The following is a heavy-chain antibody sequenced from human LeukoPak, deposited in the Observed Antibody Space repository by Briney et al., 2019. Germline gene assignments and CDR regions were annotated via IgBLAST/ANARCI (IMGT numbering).Heavy chain of an antibody. CDR3: ARPTRSGWYSPPWQH. V-gene: IGHV5-51*01. Sequence: GGSLEISCQGSGSSFTSYWIGWVRQLPGKGLEWMGIIYPGDSDTRYSPSFQGQVTISADKSISTAYLQWSSLKASDTAMYYCARPTRSGWYSPPWQHWGQGTLVTVSS. J-gene: IGHJ1*01. D-gene: IGHD6-19*01. CDR2: IYPGDSDT. CDR1: GSSFTSYW.